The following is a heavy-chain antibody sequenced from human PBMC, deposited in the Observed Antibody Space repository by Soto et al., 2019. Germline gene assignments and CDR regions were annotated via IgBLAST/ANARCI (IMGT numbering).Heavy chain of an antibody. V-gene: IGHV3-30-3*01. CDR2: MTYDGATD. CDR3: VGFRLSSAFYDGLDV. CDR1: GFTLSDYV. D-gene: IGHD6-13*01. J-gene: IGHJ3*01. Sequence: QVRLVESGGGVVQPGTSLRLSCAASGFTLSDYVIHWVRQAAGKGLEWVASMTYDGATDYYEDSVTGRFTMSQNNSKSALSIQMNSLRPDDSAVYCSVGFRLSSAFYDGLDVWGQGTTVTVSS.